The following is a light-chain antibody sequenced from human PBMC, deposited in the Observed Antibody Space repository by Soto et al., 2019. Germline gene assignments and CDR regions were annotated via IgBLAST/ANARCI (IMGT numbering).Light chain of an antibody. Sequence: EIVMTQSPATLSVSPGERATLSCRASQSVKIYLAWYQQKPGQAPRLLIFGASYRATVIPARFSGSGSGTEFNLTISSLQSEDFAVYFCQQYDDWLRLTFGGGTKVEIK. J-gene: IGKJ4*01. V-gene: IGKV3D-15*01. CDR1: QSVKIY. CDR3: QQYDDWLRLT. CDR2: GAS.